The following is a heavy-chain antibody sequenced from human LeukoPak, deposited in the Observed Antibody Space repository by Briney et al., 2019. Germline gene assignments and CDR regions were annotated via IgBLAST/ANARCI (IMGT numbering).Heavy chain of an antibody. CDR2: IYYSGST. D-gene: IGHD1-26*01. CDR1: GGSISSSSYY. J-gene: IGHJ5*02. Sequence: SETLSLACTVSGGSISSSSYYWGWIRQPPGKGLEWIGSIYYSGSTYYNPSLKSRVTISVDKSKNQFSLKLSSVTAADTAVYYYASARGRLNWFDPWGQGTLVTVSS. CDR3: ASARGRLNWFDP. V-gene: IGHV4-39*07.